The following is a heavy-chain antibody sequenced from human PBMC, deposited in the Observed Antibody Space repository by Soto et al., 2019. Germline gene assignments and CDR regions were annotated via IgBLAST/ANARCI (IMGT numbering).Heavy chain of an antibody. CDR3: ASLYSDFEWYFDL. Sequence: SETLSLTFTVSGGSISSSSYYWGWIRQPPGKGLEWIGSIYYSGSTYYNPSLKSRVTISVDTSKNQFSLKLSSVTAADTAVYYCASLYSDFEWYFDLWGRGTLVTVSS. J-gene: IGHJ2*01. V-gene: IGHV4-39*01. CDR1: GGSISSSSYY. CDR2: IYYSGST. D-gene: IGHD1-26*01.